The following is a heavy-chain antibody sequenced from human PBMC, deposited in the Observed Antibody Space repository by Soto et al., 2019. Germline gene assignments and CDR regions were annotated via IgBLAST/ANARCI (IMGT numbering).Heavy chain of an antibody. J-gene: IGHJ4*02. CDR1: GFTFSSYA. V-gene: IGHV3-30-3*01. CDR2: ISYDGSNK. CDR3: ARDAYYDSSGHVDY. Sequence: QVQLVESGGGVVQPGRSLRLSCAASGFTFSSYAMHSVRQAPGKGLEWVAVISYDGSNKYYADSVKGRFTISRDNSKNTLYLQMNSLRAEDTAVYYCARDAYYDSSGHVDYWGQGTLVTVSS. D-gene: IGHD3-22*01.